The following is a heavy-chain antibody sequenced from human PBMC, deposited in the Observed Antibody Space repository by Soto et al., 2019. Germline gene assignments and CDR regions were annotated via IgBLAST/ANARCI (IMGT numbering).Heavy chain of an antibody. CDR2: INWKSDI. V-gene: IGHV3-9*01. J-gene: IGHJ4*02. D-gene: IGHD3-16*01. CDR3: AISPDRGGSTTFIY. CDR1: GFTFDDNA. Sequence: PGGSLRLSCAVSGFTFDDNAMHWVRQAPEKGLEWVSGINWKSDIGYADSVKGRFTISRDNAEDSLYLQMNSLRAEDTALYYCAISPDRGGSTTFIYWGQGTQVTVSS.